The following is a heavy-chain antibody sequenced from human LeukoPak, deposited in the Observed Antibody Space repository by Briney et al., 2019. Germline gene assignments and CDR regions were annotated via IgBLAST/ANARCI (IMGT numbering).Heavy chain of an antibody. V-gene: IGHV3-23*01. J-gene: IGHJ4*02. D-gene: IGHD3-3*01. CDR1: AFTFSSYA. Sequence: PGGSLTLSCAASAFTFSSYAMSSVRPAPGKWMEWVSAISGSGGSTYYADSVKGRFTISRDNSKNTLYLQMNSLRAEDTAVYYCAKVPRGFLEWFWGQGTLVTVSS. CDR3: AKVPRGFLEWF. CDR2: ISGSGGST.